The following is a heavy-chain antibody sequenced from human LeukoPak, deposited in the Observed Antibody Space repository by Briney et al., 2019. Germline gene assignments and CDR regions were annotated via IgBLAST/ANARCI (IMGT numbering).Heavy chain of an antibody. CDR1: GGSISSGGYS. Sequence: SETLSLTCAVSGGSISSGGYSWSWIRQPPGKGLEWIGYIYHSGSTYYNPSLKSRVTLSVDRSKNQFSLKLSSVTAADTAVYYCARASYADGHFDYWGQGTLVTVSS. CDR3: ARASYADGHFDY. CDR2: IYHSGST. J-gene: IGHJ4*02. D-gene: IGHD4-17*01. V-gene: IGHV4-30-2*01.